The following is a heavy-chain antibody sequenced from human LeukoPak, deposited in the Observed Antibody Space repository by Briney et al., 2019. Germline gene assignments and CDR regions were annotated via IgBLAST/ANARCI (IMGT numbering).Heavy chain of an antibody. D-gene: IGHD3-22*01. J-gene: IGHJ4*02. V-gene: IGHV3-30-3*01. Sequence: PGGSLRPSCAASGFTFTAYLIHWVRQAPGEGLEWVAVMSSDGNAMFYADSVKGRFTISRDNSKNTLYLQMNSLRAEDTAVYYCVRESEYYFDHSASFDYWGQGTLVTVSS. CDR3: VRESEYYFDHSASFDY. CDR2: MSSDGNAM. CDR1: GFTFTAYL.